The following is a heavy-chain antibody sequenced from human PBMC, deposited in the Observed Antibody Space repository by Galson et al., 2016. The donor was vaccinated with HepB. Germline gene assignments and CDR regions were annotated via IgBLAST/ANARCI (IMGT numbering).Heavy chain of an antibody. J-gene: IGHJ4*02. CDR2: IRNKAYGGTT. V-gene: IGHV3-49*03. CDR1: GFTFGEYA. CDR3: SRGLFGVVPY. Sequence: SLRLSCAASGFTFGEYAMSWFRQAPGKGLEWVGFIRNKAYGGTTEYAASVKGRFTISRDDAKSIAYLQMSSLKTEDTAGYYCSRGLFGVVPYWGQGTLVIVSS. D-gene: IGHD3-3*01.